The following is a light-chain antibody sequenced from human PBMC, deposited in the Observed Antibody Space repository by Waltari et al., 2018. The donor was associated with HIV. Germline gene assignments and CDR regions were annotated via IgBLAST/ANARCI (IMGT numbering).Light chain of an antibody. J-gene: IGKJ1*01. Sequence: DIRMTQSPSSLSTFVGDRVTITCRATHDIGNSLAWYQQRPGQVPKLLIYSTSTVQTGVPIRVSGSGSVTFFTLSISSLQPEDVGTYFCQKYNSAPHTFGQGTKVEI. CDR2: STS. CDR3: QKYNSAPHT. V-gene: IGKV1-27*01. CDR1: HDIGNS.